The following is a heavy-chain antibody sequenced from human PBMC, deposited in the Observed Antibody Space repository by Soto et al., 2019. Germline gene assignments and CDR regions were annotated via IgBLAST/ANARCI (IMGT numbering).Heavy chain of an antibody. V-gene: IGHV1-69*13. J-gene: IGHJ4*02. Sequence: SVKVSCKASGGTFSSYAISWVRQAPGQGLEWMGGIIPIFGTANYAQKFQGRVTITADESTSTAYMELSSLRSEDTAVYYCARRAMFRATIRDYFDYWGQGTLVTVSS. CDR1: GGTFSSYA. CDR3: ARRAMFRATIRDYFDY. D-gene: IGHD3-10*02. CDR2: IIPIFGTA.